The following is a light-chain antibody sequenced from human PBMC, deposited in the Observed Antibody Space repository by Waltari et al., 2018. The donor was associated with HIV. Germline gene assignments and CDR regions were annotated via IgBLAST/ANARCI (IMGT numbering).Light chain of an antibody. V-gene: IGLV2-8*01. CDR3: SSYAGSNKLV. J-gene: IGLJ2*01. CDR2: EVT. Sequence: QSALTQPPSASGSPGQSVTISCTGTSSDVGGYNYVSWYQQHPGNAPNLIIYEVTERPSGVPDRFSGSKSGNTASLTVSWLQAEDEADYYCSSYAGSNKLVFGGGTKLTVV. CDR1: SSDVGGYNY.